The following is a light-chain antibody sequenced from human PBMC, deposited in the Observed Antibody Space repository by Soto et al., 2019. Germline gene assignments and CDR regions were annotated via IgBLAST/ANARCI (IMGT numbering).Light chain of an antibody. CDR1: QSVSRY. V-gene: IGKV3-11*01. J-gene: IGKJ5*01. CDR3: QQRGKWPIT. CDR2: DAS. Sequence: EIVLTQSPATLSLSPGERTTLSCRASQSVSRYLAWYQQKPGQAPRLLVYDASNRATGIPARFSGSGSGTDFALTINSLEPEDFAVYYCQQRGKWPITFGQGTRLEIK.